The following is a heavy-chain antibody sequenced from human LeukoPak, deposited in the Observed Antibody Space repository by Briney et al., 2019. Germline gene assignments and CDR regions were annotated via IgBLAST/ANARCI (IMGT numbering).Heavy chain of an antibody. CDR1: GYTFTAFF. Sequence: ASVKVSCRASGYTFTAFFIHWVRQAPGQGLEWMGSINPNNGGPDSARKFQGRVTMTRDTSINTAFMELTSLRPDDTATCYCLVLGLGDLFSHWGQGTLVTVSS. CDR2: INPNNGGP. J-gene: IGHJ4*02. V-gene: IGHV1-2*02. D-gene: IGHD3-16*01. CDR3: LVLGLGDLFSH.